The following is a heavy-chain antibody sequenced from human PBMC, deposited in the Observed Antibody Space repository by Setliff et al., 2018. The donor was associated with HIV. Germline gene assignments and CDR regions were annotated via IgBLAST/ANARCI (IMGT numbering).Heavy chain of an antibody. CDR2: IIPIFGTA. V-gene: IGHV1-69*05. CDR1: GVTFSNYA. D-gene: IGHD6-13*01. Sequence: SVKVSCKASGVTFSNYAISWVRQAPGQGLEWMGGIIPIFGTANYAQKFQGRVTITTDESTITAYMELSSLRSEDTAVYCCARDTGQQLVGFDIWGQGTMVTVSS. J-gene: IGHJ3*02. CDR3: ARDTGQQLVGFDI.